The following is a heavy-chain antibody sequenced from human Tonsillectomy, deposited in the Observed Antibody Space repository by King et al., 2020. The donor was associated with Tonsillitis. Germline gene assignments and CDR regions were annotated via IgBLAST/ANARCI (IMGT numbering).Heavy chain of an antibody. CDR2: SNTNTGTP. CDR3: FATGNDGFDI. V-gene: IGHV7-4-1*02. J-gene: IGHJ3*02. CDR1: GYVFTTYA. Sequence: QLVQSGSELKRPGASVRLSCKASGYVFTTYAVNWVRQAPGQGLEWMGRSNTNTGTPTYGQAFRGRFVLSLDTSVTTAYLQISSLKAEDTGVYYCFATGNDGFDIWGQVTMITVSS. D-gene: IGHD1-14*01.